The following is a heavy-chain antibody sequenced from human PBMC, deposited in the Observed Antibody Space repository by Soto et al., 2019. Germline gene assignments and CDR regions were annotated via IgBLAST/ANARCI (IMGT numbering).Heavy chain of an antibody. CDR3: ATVLELGDLPHYYYGMDV. CDR2: IIPIFGTA. D-gene: IGHD1-7*01. CDR1: GGTFSSYA. V-gene: IGHV1-69*13. Sequence: GASVKVSCKASGGTFSSYAISWVRQAPGQGLEWMGGIIPIFGTANYAQKFQGRVTITADESTSTAYMELSSLRSEDAAVYYCATVLELGDLPHYYYGMDVWGQGTTVTVSS. J-gene: IGHJ6*02.